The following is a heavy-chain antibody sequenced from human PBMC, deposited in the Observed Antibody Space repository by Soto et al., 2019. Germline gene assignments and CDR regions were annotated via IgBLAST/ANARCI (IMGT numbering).Heavy chain of an antibody. J-gene: IGHJ6*02. CDR2: ITISGNTV. CDR3: ARVSWREKYGMDV. CDR1: GFPFRDSY. V-gene: IGHV3-11*01. Sequence: LRLSCAASGFPFRDSYMSWIRQAPGKGLEWISYITISGNTVYYADSLKGRFTISRDNAKNALYLQMNRMRAEDTAVYYCARVSWREKYGMDVWGQGTTVTVSS.